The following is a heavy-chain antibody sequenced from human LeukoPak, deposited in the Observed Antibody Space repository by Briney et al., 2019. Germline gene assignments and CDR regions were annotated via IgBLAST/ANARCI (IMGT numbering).Heavy chain of an antibody. D-gene: IGHD6-13*01. Sequence: SETLALTCIVSGYSFSSGYYWGWIRQPPGKGLEWIGNIHHSGSTYYNPSLKSRVTVSVDTSKNQLSLKLSSVTAADTAVYYCARVAAGVGFFQHWGQGTLVTVSS. CDR1: GYSFSSGYY. CDR3: ARVAAGVGFFQH. CDR2: IHHSGST. V-gene: IGHV4-38-2*02. J-gene: IGHJ1*01.